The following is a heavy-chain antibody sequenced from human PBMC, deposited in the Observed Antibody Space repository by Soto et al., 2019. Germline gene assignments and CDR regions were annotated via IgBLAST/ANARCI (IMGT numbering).Heavy chain of an antibody. Sequence: QEQLVQSGGGVVQPGRSLRLSCAASGFKFNSYGMHWVRQAPGKGLEWVAVISYDGSDTSYGDSVKGRFTISRDNSKNTLQLQMSSLRLEETAVYYCARDRFGGTEGTNWLDPWGQGSLVTVSS. CDR1: GFKFNSYG. J-gene: IGHJ5*02. V-gene: IGHV3-33*01. D-gene: IGHD3-10*01. CDR3: ARDRFGGTEGTNWLDP. CDR2: ISYDGSDT.